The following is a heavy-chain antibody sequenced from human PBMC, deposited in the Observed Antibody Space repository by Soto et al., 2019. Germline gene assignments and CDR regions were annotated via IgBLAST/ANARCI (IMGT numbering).Heavy chain of an antibody. J-gene: IGHJ4*02. CDR3: ARSVEGHFDY. CDR1: GFRFNIYS. D-gene: IGHD6-19*01. Sequence: EVQLVESGGGLVQPGGSLRLSCAASGFRFNIYSMNWIRQAPGKGLEWSAYMTSDTKTIKYGDSVKGRFTISRDNDNNVVYLQMNSLRDEDTAVYYCARSVEGHFDYWGQGTVVTVSA. V-gene: IGHV3-48*02. CDR2: MTSDTKTI.